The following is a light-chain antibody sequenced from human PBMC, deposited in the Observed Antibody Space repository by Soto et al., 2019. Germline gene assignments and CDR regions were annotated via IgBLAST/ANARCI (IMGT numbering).Light chain of an antibody. V-gene: IGKV1-5*01. J-gene: IGKJ1*01. Sequence: DIQMTQSPSTLSASVGDRFTITCRASQSINSWLAWYQQKPGKAPKLLIYDASSLESGVPSRFSGSGSGTEFILTVSSLQPDDFATYYCQQYDTAWTFGQGTKVDIK. CDR2: DAS. CDR1: QSINSW. CDR3: QQYDTAWT.